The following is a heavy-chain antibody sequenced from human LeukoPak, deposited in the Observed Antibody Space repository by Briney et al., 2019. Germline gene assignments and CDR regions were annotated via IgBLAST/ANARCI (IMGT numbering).Heavy chain of an antibody. CDR3: ARDLGLDY. Sequence: PGGSLRPSCAASGFTFSSYSMNWVRQAPGKGLEWVSYISSSSSTIYYADSVKGRFTISRDNAKNSLYLHMNSLRAEDTAVYYCARDLGLDYWGQGTLVTVSS. CDR2: ISSSSSTI. V-gene: IGHV3-48*04. CDR1: GFTFSSYS. J-gene: IGHJ4*02.